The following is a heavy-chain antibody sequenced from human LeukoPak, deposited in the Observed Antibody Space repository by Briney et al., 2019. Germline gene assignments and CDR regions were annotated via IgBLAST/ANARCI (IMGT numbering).Heavy chain of an antibody. CDR3: ARGRYCTDGSCYFDY. CDR1: RGSISTFY. Sequence: SETLSLTCTVSRGSISTFYWSWIRQPAGKGLEWIGHIYTSGTTNYNPSLKSRVTMSIDTSKNQFSLKLSSVTAADTAVYYCARGRYCTDGSCYFDYWGQGTLVTVSS. V-gene: IGHV4-4*07. CDR2: IYTSGTT. D-gene: IGHD2-15*01. J-gene: IGHJ4*02.